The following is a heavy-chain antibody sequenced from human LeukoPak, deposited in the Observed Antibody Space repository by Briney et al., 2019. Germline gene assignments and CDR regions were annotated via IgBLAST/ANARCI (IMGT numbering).Heavy chain of an antibody. Sequence: SGTLSLTCTVSGGSISSYYWSWIRQPPGKGLEWIGYIFYSGTTNYNPSLKSRVTISVDTSKNQFSLNLISVTAADTAVYFCARGRGGGGSSNNWFDPWGQGTLVTVSS. J-gene: IGHJ5*02. CDR1: GGSISSYY. CDR3: ARGRGGGGSSNNWFDP. V-gene: IGHV4-59*12. D-gene: IGHD2-15*01. CDR2: IFYSGTT.